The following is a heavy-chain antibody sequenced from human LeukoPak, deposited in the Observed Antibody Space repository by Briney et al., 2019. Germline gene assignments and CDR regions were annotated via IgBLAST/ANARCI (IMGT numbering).Heavy chain of an antibody. D-gene: IGHD1-26*01. CDR3: ARDDGGSYGAFDI. J-gene: IGHJ3*02. CDR2: IYYSWRT. CDR1: GGSISSYH. Sequence: AETLSLTCTVSGGSISSYHWSWIRQPPGRGLEWIGYIYYSWRTNYNPSLEVLFTISVDTSKNQFSLKLSSVIAADTAVYYCARDDGGSYGAFDIWGQGTMVTVSS. V-gene: IGHV4-59*01.